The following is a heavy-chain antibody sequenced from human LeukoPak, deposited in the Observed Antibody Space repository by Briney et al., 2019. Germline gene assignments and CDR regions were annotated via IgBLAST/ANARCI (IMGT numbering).Heavy chain of an antibody. D-gene: IGHD1-26*01. Sequence: GRSLRLSCAASGFTFYIYAMHWVRQAPGKGLQWVAVIGDDGSHKDYVDSVKGRFTISRDNSKNTLYLQMNSLRAEDTAMYYCARGLGMYYFDYWGQGTLVTVSS. CDR1: GFTFYIYA. V-gene: IGHV3-30-3*01. J-gene: IGHJ4*02. CDR3: ARGLGMYYFDY. CDR2: IGDDGSHK.